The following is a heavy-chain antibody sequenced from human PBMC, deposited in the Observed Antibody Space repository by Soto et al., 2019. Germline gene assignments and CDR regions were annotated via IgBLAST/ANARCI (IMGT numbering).Heavy chain of an antibody. CDR3: ARDRYNRASFDY. CDR1: GYTFTDYG. CDR2: INSYNGVT. D-gene: IGHD1-1*01. V-gene: IGHV1-18*01. Sequence: QVQLVQSGAEVKKPGASVKVSCKASGYTFTDYGITWVRQAPGQGLQWMGWINSYNGVTHNAHSFQGRVSMTTDTSTSTAYLELSSLRSDDTAVYYCARDRYNRASFDYWGQGRLVTVSS. J-gene: IGHJ4*02.